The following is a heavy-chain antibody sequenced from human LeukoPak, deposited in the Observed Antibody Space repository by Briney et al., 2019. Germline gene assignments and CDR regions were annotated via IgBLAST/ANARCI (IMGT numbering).Heavy chain of an antibody. D-gene: IGHD4-23*01. CDR3: ARGGSYGGYHSY. CDR2: INSDGSST. Sequence: GGSLRLSCAASGFTFSSYWMHWVRQAPGKGLVWVSRINSDGSSTSYADSVKGRFTISRDNAKNSLYLQMNSPRAEDTALYYCARGGSYGGYHSYWGQGTLVTVSS. J-gene: IGHJ4*02. CDR1: GFTFSSYW. V-gene: IGHV3-74*01.